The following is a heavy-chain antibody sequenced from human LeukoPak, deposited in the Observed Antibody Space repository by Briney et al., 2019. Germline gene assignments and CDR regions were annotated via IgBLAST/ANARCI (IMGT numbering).Heavy chain of an antibody. J-gene: IGHJ5*02. CDR2: IYYSGST. V-gene: IGHV4-59*01. CDR3: ARTLTIFGGVNWFDP. Sequence: SETLSLTCTVSGGSISSYYWSWIRQPPGKGLEWIGYIYYSGSTNYNPSLKSRVTISVDTSKNQFSLKLSSVTAADTAVYYCARTLTIFGGVNWFDPWGQGTLVTVSS. D-gene: IGHD3-3*01. CDR1: GGSISSYY.